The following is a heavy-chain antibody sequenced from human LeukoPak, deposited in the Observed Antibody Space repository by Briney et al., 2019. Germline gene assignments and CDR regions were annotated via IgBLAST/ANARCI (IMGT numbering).Heavy chain of an antibody. J-gene: IGHJ4*02. D-gene: IGHD2-21*02. Sequence: SETLSLTCTASGGSISSGGYSWSWIRQPPGKGLEWIGYIYHSGSTYYNPSLKSRVTISVDRSKNQFSLKLSSVTAADTAVYYCARGGTYCGGDCYLNWGQGTLVTVSS. V-gene: IGHV4-30-2*01. CDR2: IYHSGST. CDR1: GGSISSGGYS. CDR3: ARGGTYCGGDCYLN.